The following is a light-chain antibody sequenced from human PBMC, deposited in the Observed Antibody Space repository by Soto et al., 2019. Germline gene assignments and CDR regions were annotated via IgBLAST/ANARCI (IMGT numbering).Light chain of an antibody. CDR1: QSISSW. CDR3: QQYNSYSGT. V-gene: IGKV1-5*01. Sequence: DIPMTQSPSTLSASVGDRVTITCRASQSISSWLAWYQQKPGKAPKLLIYDASSLERGVPSRFSGSGSGTEFTLTISSLQPDDFATYHVQQYNSYSGTFGQGTKLEIK. CDR2: DAS. J-gene: IGKJ2*02.